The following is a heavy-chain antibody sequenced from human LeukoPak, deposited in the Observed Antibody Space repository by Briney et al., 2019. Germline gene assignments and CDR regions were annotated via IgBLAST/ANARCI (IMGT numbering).Heavy chain of an antibody. CDR1: GFTFDDYA. J-gene: IGHJ4*02. D-gene: IGHD1-1*01. Sequence: PGGSLRLSCAASGFTFDDYAMHWVRQAPGKGLEWVSGISWNSGSIGHADSVKGRFTISRDNAKNSLYLQMNSLRAEDTALYYCAKGYNWNDLVYFDYWGQGTLVTVSS. V-gene: IGHV3-9*01. CDR3: AKGYNWNDLVYFDY. CDR2: ISWNSGSI.